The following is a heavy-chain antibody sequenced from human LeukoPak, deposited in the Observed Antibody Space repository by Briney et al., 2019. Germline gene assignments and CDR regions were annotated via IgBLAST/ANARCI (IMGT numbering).Heavy chain of an antibody. CDR2: ISSSGSYI. V-gene: IGHV3-21*01. Sequence: GGSLRLSCAVSGFTFKSTFMNWVRQAPGKGLEWVSSISSSGSYIHYADSVKGRFTVSRDNDNDTLYLHMTGLSAEDSATYYCTRAYGARDDWGQGTLVTVSS. CDR3: TRAYGARDD. CDR1: GFTFKSTF. J-gene: IGHJ4*02. D-gene: IGHD4-17*01.